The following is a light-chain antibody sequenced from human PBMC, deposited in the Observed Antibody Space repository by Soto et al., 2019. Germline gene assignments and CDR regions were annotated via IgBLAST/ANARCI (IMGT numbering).Light chain of an antibody. CDR3: QQYGNSPPWT. J-gene: IGKJ1*01. V-gene: IGKV3-20*01. CDR1: QSVSSNY. Sequence: EIVLTQSPGTLSFSPGERATLSCRAIQSVSSNYLAWYQQKPGQAPRLLIYDASSRATGIPDRFSGSGSGTDFTLTISRLEPEDFAVYYCQQYGNSPPWTFGQGTKVDIK. CDR2: DAS.